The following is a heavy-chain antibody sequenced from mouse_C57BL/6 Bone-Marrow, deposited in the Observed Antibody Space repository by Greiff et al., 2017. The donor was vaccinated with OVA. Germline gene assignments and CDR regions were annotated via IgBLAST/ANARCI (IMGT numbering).Heavy chain of an antibody. CDR2: INPSTGGT. V-gene: IGHV1-42*01. Sequence: EVQLQQSGPELVKPGASVKISCKASGYSFTGYYMNWVKQSPEKSLEWIGEINPSTGGTTYNQKFKATATLTVDKSSSTAYMQLKSLTSEDSAVYYCARGGTSPFAYWGQGTLVTVSA. D-gene: IGHD4-1*01. CDR1: GYSFTGYY. CDR3: ARGGTSPFAY. J-gene: IGHJ3*01.